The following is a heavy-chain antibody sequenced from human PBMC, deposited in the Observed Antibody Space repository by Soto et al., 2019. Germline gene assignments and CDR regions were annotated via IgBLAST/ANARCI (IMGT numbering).Heavy chain of an antibody. CDR3: ARGSMITFGGVIPAPAFDI. CDR2: IYYSGST. Sequence: SSETLSLTCTVSGGSVSSGSYYWSWIRQPPGKGLEWIGYIYYSGSTNYNPSLKSRVTISVDTSRNQFSLKLSSVTAADTAVYYCARGSMITFGGVIPAPAFDIWGQGTMVTVSS. V-gene: IGHV4-61*01. D-gene: IGHD3-16*02. CDR1: GGSVSSGSYY. J-gene: IGHJ3*02.